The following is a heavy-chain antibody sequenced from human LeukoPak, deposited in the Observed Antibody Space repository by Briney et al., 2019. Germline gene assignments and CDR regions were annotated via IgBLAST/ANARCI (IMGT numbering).Heavy chain of an antibody. CDR1: AGSISSFY. J-gene: IGHJ5*02. V-gene: IGHV4-4*07. CDR2: IYTSGST. Sequence: SQTLSLTCTVSAGSISSFYWSCVRQPAGKGLEWIGRIYTSGSTNYNPSLKSRVTMSVDTSKNQFSLKLSSVTAADTAVYYCARHYYDSSGYKLGINWFDPWGQGTLVTVSS. D-gene: IGHD3-22*01. CDR3: ARHYYDSSGYKLGINWFDP.